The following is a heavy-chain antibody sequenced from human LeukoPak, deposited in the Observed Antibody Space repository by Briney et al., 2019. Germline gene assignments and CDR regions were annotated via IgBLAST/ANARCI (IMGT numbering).Heavy chain of an antibody. V-gene: IGHV4-38-2*02. D-gene: IGHD5-18*01. CDR3: ARVDTAMAAYYYHYMDV. CDR2: IYHSGST. Sequence: SETLSLTCTVSGYSISSGYYWGWIRQPPGKGLEWIGSIYHSGSTYYNPSLKSRVTISVDTSKNQFSLKLSSVTAADTAVYYCARVDTAMAAYYYHYMDVWGKGTTVTVSS. J-gene: IGHJ6*03. CDR1: GYSISSGYY.